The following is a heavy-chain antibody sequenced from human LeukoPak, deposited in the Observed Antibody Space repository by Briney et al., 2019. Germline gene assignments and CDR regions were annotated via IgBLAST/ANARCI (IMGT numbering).Heavy chain of an antibody. V-gene: IGHV3-23*01. CDR2: IRGIGDVT. CDR1: GFTFTKYA. J-gene: IGHJ4*02. D-gene: IGHD2-15*01. Sequence: PGGSLRLSCVASGFTFTKYAMSWVRQAPGQGLEWVSSIRGIGDVTYSADSAKGRFSLSRDNSKNTLYLQMNSLRAEDTAVYYCAKVRYCSGGSCYPPFDYWGQGTLVTVSS. CDR3: AKVRYCSGGSCYPPFDY.